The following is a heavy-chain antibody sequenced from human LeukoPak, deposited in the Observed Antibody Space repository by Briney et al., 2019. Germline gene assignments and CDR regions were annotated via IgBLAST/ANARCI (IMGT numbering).Heavy chain of an antibody. D-gene: IGHD2-21*02. CDR2: TSYDGNKK. CDR3: AKDEEAYCDGDCYSWRPAVGY. CDR1: GFTFSTYG. Sequence: PGRSLRLSCAASGFTFSTYGMHWVRQAPGKGLEWVAVTSYDGNKKYYEDSVKGRFTISRDNSKNTLYLQMNSLRSEDTAVYYCAKDEEAYCDGDCYSWRPAVGYWGQGTLVTVSS. V-gene: IGHV3-30*18. J-gene: IGHJ4*02.